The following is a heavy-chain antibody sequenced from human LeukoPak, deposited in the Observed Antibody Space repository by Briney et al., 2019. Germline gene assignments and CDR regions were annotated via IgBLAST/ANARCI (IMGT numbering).Heavy chain of an antibody. CDR2: ISYDGSNK. J-gene: IGHJ4*02. D-gene: IGHD3-3*01. CDR3: AKGFPYDFWSAFDY. Sequence: PGGSLRLSCAASGFTFSSYGMHWVRQGPGKGLEWVAVISYDGSNKYYADSVKGRFTISRDNSKNTLYLQMNSLRAEDTAVYYCAKGFPYDFWSAFDYWGQGTPVTVSS. CDR1: GFTFSSYG. V-gene: IGHV3-30*18.